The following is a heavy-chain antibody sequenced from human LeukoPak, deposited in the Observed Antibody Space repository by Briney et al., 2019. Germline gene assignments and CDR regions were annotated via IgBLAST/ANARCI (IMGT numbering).Heavy chain of an antibody. CDR1: GFTFSDYY. D-gene: IGHD1-14*01. Sequence: GGSLRLSCAASGFTFSDYYMSWIRQAPGKGLEWLSYISSSGSYTNYADSVKGRFTISRDNAKNSLYLQMNSLRVEDTAVYYCAKLHSATITVDFDHWGQGTLVTVSS. CDR2: ISSSGSYT. CDR3: AKLHSATITVDFDH. J-gene: IGHJ4*02. V-gene: IGHV3-11*03.